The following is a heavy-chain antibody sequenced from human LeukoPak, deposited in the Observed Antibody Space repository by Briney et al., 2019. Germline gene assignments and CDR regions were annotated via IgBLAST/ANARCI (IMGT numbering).Heavy chain of an antibody. CDR1: GYTFTSYA. Sequence: ASVKVSCKASGYTFTSYAMHWVRQAPGQRLEWMGWINAGNGNTKYSQKFQGRVTITRDTSASTAYMELSSLRSEDTAVYYCARAARGYSYGYVGEAFDIWGQGTMVTVSS. D-gene: IGHD5-18*01. CDR3: ARAARGYSYGYVGEAFDI. J-gene: IGHJ3*02. CDR2: INAGNGNT. V-gene: IGHV1-3*01.